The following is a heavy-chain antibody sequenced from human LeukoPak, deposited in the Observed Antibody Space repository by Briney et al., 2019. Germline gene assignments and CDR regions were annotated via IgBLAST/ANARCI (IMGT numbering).Heavy chain of an antibody. CDR1: GYTFTSYA. CDR2: INAGNGNT. CDR3: ARMKMTTVASLPYYYGMDV. V-gene: IGHV1-3*01. D-gene: IGHD4-23*01. Sequence: ASVTVSFKASGYTFTSYAMHWVRQAPGQRLEWMGWINAGNGNTKYSQKFQGRVTITRDTSASTAYMELSSLRSEDTAVYYCARMKMTTVASLPYYYGMDVWGQGTTVTASS. J-gene: IGHJ6*02.